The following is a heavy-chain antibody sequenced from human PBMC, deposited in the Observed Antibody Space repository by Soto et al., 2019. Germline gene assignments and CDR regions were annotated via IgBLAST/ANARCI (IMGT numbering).Heavy chain of an antibody. CDR2: VSAGGGSP. V-gene: IGHV3-23*01. D-gene: IGHD3-9*01. J-gene: IGHJ4*02. CDR1: GFIFNNYA. Sequence: GGSLRLSCAASGFIFNNYAMSCVRQAPGKGLEGGSFVSAGGGSPNYAESVKGRFTISKDNSKNMVSLQLNSLRAEDTAVYYCATDGDSSDFVTGYYLPGHYFDYWGQGTPVTVSS. CDR3: ATDGDSSDFVTGYYLPGHYFDY.